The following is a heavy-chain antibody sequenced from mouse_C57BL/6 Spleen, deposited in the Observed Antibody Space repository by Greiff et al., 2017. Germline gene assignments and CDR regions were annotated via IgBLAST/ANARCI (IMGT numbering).Heavy chain of an antibody. V-gene: IGHV1-80*01. CDR1: GYAFSSYW. Sequence: QVQLQQSGAELVKPGASVKISCKASGYAFSSYWMNWVKQRPGKGLEWIGQIYPGDGDTNYNGKFKGKATLTADKSSSTAYMQLSSLTSDDSAVYFCASPSTGNAMDYWGQGTSVTVSS. J-gene: IGHJ4*01. CDR3: ASPSTGNAMDY. CDR2: IYPGDGDT.